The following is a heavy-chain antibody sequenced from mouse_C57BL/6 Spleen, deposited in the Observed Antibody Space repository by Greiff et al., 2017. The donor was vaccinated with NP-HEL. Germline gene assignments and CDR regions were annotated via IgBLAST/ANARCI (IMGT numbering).Heavy chain of an antibody. CDR2: IYPGDGDT. CDR3: ARGGIYYGYDRLVHFDV. Sequence: QVQLQQSGAELVKPGASVKISCKASGYAFSSYWMNWVKQRPGKGLEWIGQIYPGDGDTNYNGKFKGKATLTADKSFSTAYMQLSSLTSEDSAVYFCARGGIYYGYDRLVHFDVWGTGTTVTVSS. D-gene: IGHD2-2*01. CDR1: GYAFSSYW. V-gene: IGHV1-80*01. J-gene: IGHJ1*03.